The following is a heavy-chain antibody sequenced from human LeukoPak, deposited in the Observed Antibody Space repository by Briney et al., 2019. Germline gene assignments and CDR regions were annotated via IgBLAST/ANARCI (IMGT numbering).Heavy chain of an antibody. CDR2: IYHSGSS. CDR3: VRGSGWFLY. Sequence: SETLSLTCTVSGGSTSSYYWSWIRQPPGKGLEWMGNIYHSGSSNYNPPLKSRVTISVDTSKNQFSLKLTSVTAADTAVYYCVRGSGWFLYWGQGTLVTVSS. J-gene: IGHJ4*02. D-gene: IGHD6-19*01. V-gene: IGHV4-59*01. CDR1: GGSTSSYY.